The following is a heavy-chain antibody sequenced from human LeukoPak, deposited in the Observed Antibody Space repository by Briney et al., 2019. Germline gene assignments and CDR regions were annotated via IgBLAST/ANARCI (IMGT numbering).Heavy chain of an antibody. CDR1: GFTFSSYG. Sequence: GRSLRLSCAASGFTFSSYGMRWVRQAPRKGLGWVGVISYDGSNKYYADSVKGRFTISRDNSKNTLYLQMNSLRAEDTAVYYCAKDPGEAGIYYYFDYWGQGTLVTVSS. V-gene: IGHV3-30*18. D-gene: IGHD3-10*01. J-gene: IGHJ4*02. CDR2: ISYDGSNK. CDR3: AKDPGEAGIYYYFDY.